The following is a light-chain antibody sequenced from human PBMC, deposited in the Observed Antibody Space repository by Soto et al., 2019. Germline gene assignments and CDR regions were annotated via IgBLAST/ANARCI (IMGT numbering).Light chain of an antibody. V-gene: IGLV2-14*01. CDR1: NSDVGRNHY. CDR3: SSYTAYTTLWV. J-gene: IGLJ3*02. Sequence: QSALTQPPSASGSPGQSVTISCTGTNSDVGRNHYVSWYQLHPGKAPKLLIYGVSNRPSGVSNRFSGSKSGNAASLTISGLQAEDEADYYCSSYTAYTTLWVFGGGTKLTVL. CDR2: GVS.